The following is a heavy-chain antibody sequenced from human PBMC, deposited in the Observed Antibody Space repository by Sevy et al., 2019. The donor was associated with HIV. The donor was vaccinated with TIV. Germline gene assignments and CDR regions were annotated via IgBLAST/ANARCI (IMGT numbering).Heavy chain of an antibody. CDR1: SGSFSAYY. V-gene: IGHV4-34*01. CDR3: ARGVTVTTVPYYFDY. CDR2: INHSGST. D-gene: IGHD4-4*01. Sequence: SETLSLTCADYSGSFSAYYWSWIRQPPGKGLEWIGEINHSGSTNYNPSLKSRVTISLHTSKNQFSLKLTSVTAADTAVYYCARGVTVTTVPYYFDYWGQGTLVTVSS. J-gene: IGHJ4*02.